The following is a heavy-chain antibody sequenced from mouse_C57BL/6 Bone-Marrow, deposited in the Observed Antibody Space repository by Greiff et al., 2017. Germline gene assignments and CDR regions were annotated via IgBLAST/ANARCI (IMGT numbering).Heavy chain of an antibody. J-gene: IGHJ1*03. D-gene: IGHD1-1*01. CDR3: AREGYSLFTTVVARYFDV. CDR2: IDPNSGGT. V-gene: IGHV1-72*01. CDR1: GYTFTSYW. Sequence: QVQLQQPGAELVKPGASVKLSCKASGYTFTSYWMHWVKQRPGRGLEWIGRIDPNSGGTKYNEKFKSKATLTVDKPSSTAYMQLSSLTSEDSAVYYCAREGYSLFTTVVARYFDVWGTGTTVTVSS.